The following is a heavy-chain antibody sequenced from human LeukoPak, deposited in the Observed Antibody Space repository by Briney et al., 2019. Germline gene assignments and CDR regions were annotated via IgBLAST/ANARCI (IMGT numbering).Heavy chain of an antibody. CDR1: GGSTSSSSYY. V-gene: IGHV4-39*01. CDR2: IYYTGRT. Sequence: PSETLSLTCTVSGGSTSSSSYYWGWIRQPPGKGLEWIGNIYYTGRTYYNPSLKSRDTISVDTSKNQFSLKLSSVSAADTALYYCARLYYYDSSGPPLWGQGTLVTVSS. J-gene: IGHJ4*02. D-gene: IGHD3-22*01. CDR3: ARLYYYDSSGPPL.